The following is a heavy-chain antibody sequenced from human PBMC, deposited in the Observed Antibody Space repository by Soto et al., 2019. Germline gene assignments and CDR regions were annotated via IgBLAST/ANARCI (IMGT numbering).Heavy chain of an antibody. CDR1: GFIFSSYR. Sequence: QVQLVESGGGVVQPGRSLRLSCTASGFIFSSYRIYWVRQAPGKGLEGVTVIWHDGIRKYYADSVKGRFTVSRDNSRNTVNLQMNSLKAEDTAVYYCARGDDYLLFDYWGQGTLVAVSS. J-gene: IGHJ4*02. V-gene: IGHV3-33*01. CDR3: ARGDDYLLFDY. D-gene: IGHD3-16*01. CDR2: IWHDGIRK.